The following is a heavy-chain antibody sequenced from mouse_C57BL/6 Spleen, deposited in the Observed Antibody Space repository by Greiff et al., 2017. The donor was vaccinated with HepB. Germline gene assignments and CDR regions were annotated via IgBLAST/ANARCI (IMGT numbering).Heavy chain of an antibody. CDR2: ISSGGDYI. J-gene: IGHJ4*01. D-gene: IGHD1-1*01. CDR1: GFTFSSYA. CDR3: TRERYYYGIYAMDY. V-gene: IGHV5-9-1*02. Sequence: EVQLVESGEGLVKPGGSLKLSCAASGFTFSSYAMSWVRQTPEKRLEWVAYISSGGDYIYYADTVKGRFTISRDNARNTLYLQMSSLKSEDTAMYYCTRERYYYGIYAMDYWGQGTSVTVSS.